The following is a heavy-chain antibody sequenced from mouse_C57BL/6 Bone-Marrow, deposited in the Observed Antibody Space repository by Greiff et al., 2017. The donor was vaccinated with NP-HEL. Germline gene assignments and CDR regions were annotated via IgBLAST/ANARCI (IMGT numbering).Heavy chain of an antibody. Sequence: EVMLVESGGGLVKPGGSLKLSCAASGFTFSSYAMSWVRQTPEKRLEWVATISDGGSYTYYPDNVKGRFTISRDNAKNNLYLQMSHLKSEDTAMYYYAREVGGAYWGQGTLVTVSA. CDR2: ISDGGSYT. J-gene: IGHJ3*01. CDR3: AREVGGAY. V-gene: IGHV5-4*01. CDR1: GFTFSSYA. D-gene: IGHD1-1*01.